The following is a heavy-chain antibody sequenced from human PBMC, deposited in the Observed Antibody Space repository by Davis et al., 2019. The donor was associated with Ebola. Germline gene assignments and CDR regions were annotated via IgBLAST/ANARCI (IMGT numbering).Heavy chain of an antibody. CDR2: ISGSGGST. D-gene: IGHD6-13*01. Sequence: GESLKISCAASGFTFSSYAMSWVRQAPGKGLGWVSAISGSGGSTYYADSVKGRFTISRDNSKNTLYLQMNSLRADDTAVYYCAKDLTEKQQLVLRPPGSFDYWGQGTLVTVSS. CDR1: GFTFSSYA. J-gene: IGHJ4*02. CDR3: AKDLTEKQQLVLRPPGSFDY. V-gene: IGHV3-23*01.